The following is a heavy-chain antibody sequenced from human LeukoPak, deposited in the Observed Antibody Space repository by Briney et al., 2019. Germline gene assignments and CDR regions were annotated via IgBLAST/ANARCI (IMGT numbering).Heavy chain of an antibody. V-gene: IGHV3-7*01. J-gene: IGHJ5*01. D-gene: IGHD5-24*01. Sequence: GGSLRLSCAASGFTFTTYWMSWVRQTPEKGLEWVANIKEDGSRDYYVDSVRGRFTISRDNAKNLLYLQMKSLRAEDTAIYYCARDGGGYDSWGQGTLVTVSS. CDR3: ARDGGGYDS. CDR1: GFTFTTYW. CDR2: IKEDGSRD.